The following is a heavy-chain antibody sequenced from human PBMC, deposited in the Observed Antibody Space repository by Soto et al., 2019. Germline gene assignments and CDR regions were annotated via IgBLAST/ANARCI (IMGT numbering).Heavy chain of an antibody. Sequence: GGSLRLSCAASGFTFDDYTMHWVRQAPGKGLEWVSLISWDGGSTYYADSVKGRFTISRDNSKNSLYLQMNSLRTEDTALYYCAKDIRRQAGLWFGDWDYYYGMDAWAKGPRSPSP. CDR2: ISWDGGST. CDR1: GFTFDDYT. CDR3: AKDIRRQAGLWFGDWDYYYGMDA. D-gene: IGHD3-10*01. J-gene: IGHJ6*02. V-gene: IGHV3-43*01.